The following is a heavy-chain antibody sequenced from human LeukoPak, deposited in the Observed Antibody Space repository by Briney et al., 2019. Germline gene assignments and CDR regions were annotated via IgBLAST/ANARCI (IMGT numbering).Heavy chain of an antibody. V-gene: IGHV3-7*03. D-gene: IGHD1-26*01. CDR3: AKFKELLDYFDY. CDR2: IKQDGSEK. J-gene: IGHJ4*02. Sequence: GGSLRLSCAASGFTFSSYGMSWVRQAPGKGLEWVANIKQDGSEKYYVDSVKGRFTISRDNAKNSLYLQMNSLRAEDTAVYYCAKFKELLDYFDYWGQGTLVTVSS. CDR1: GFTFSSYG.